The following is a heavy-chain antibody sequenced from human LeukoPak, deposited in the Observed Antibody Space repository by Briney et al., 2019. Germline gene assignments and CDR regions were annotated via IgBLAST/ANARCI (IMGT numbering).Heavy chain of an antibody. V-gene: IGHV1-69*01. D-gene: IGHD2-2*01. J-gene: IGHJ5*02. Sequence: GASVKVSCKASGGTFSSYAISWVRQAPGQGLEWMGGIIPIFGTANYAQKFQGRVTITADESTSTAYMELSSLRSEDTAVYYCATGRDIVVVPAAHSPNWLDPWGQGTLVTVSS. CDR2: IIPIFGTA. CDR3: ATGRDIVVVPAAHSPNWLDP. CDR1: GGTFSSYA.